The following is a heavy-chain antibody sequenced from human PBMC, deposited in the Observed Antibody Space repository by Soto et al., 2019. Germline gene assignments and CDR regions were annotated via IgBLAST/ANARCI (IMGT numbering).Heavy chain of an antibody. Sequence: PSETLSLTCTVSGGSISSGGYYWSWIRQHPGKGLEWIGYIYYSGSTYYNPSLKSRVTISVDTSKNQFSLKLSSVTAADTAVYYCARVTGTGEYYFDYWGQGTLVTVSS. CDR1: GGSISSGGYY. J-gene: IGHJ4*02. V-gene: IGHV4-31*03. CDR2: IYYSGST. CDR3: ARVTGTGEYYFDY. D-gene: IGHD1-20*01.